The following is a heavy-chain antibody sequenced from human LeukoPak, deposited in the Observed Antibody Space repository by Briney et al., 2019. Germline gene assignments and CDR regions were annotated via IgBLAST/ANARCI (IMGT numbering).Heavy chain of an antibody. CDR1: GGSISSSSYY. Sequence: SETLSLTCTVSGGSISSSSYYWGWIRQPPGKGLEWIGYIHYSGRTDYKPSLKSRLTLSVDTSRSRFSLKLRSVSAADTAVYYCVRENYFDKWSQGTLVTVSS. CDR3: VRENYFDK. J-gene: IGHJ4*02. CDR2: IHYSGRT. V-gene: IGHV4-39*07.